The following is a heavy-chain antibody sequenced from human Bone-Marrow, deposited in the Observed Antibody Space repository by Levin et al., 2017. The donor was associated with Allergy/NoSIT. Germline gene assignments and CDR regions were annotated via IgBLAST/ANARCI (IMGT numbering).Heavy chain of an antibody. J-gene: IGHJ6*02. V-gene: IGHV3-15*01. D-gene: IGHD2-21*01. CDR3: TTDAYCSGGACYDFHDDYFYGMDV. CDR2: IKSSTKGAAT. Sequence: GGSLRLSCAASGFTFNNAWLSWVRQAPGKGLEWVGRIKSSTKGAATNYAAPVKGRFSISREDLRNTLYLQMNSLKTEDTAVYYCTTDAYCSGGACYDFHDDYFYGMDVWGQGTTVIVSS. CDR1: GFTFNNAW.